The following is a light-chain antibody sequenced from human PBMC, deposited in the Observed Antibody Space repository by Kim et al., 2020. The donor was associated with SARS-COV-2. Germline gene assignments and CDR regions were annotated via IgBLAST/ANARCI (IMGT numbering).Light chain of an antibody. CDR1: KLGDNY. V-gene: IGLV3-1*01. J-gene: IGLJ1*01. Sequence: VSPEQTVSITCSGDKLGDNYTYWYQQKPGQSPVLVIYQDDKRPSGIPERFSGSNSGDTATLTISGTQPMDEGDYYCQTWDSHTFVFGAGTKVTVL. CDR3: QTWDSHTFV. CDR2: QDD.